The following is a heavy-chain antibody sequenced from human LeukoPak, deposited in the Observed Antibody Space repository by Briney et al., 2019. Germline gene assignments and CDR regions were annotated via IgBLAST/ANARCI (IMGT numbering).Heavy chain of an antibody. CDR2: ISAYNGNT. V-gene: IGHV1-18*01. Sequence: GASVKVSCKASGYTFTSYGISWVRQAPGQGLEWMGWISAYNGNTNYAQKLQGRVTMTTDTSTSTAYMELRSLRSDDTAVYYCASGGYSSSWYFGDFDYLGQGTLVTVSS. D-gene: IGHD6-13*01. CDR3: ASGGYSSSWYFGDFDY. CDR1: GYTFTSYG. J-gene: IGHJ4*02.